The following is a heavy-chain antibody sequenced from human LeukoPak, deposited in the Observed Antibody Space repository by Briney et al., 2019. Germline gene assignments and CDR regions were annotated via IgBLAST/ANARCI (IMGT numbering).Heavy chain of an antibody. D-gene: IGHD3-22*01. CDR2: INHSGST. CDR1: GGSFSGYY. CDR3: ASLCSSGYYYGGVDY. Sequence: PSETLSLTCAVYGGSFSGYYWSWIRQPPGKGLEWIGEINHSGSTNYNPSLKSRVTISVDTSKNQFSLKLSSVTAADTAVYYCASLCSSGYYYGGVDYWGQGTLVTVSS. J-gene: IGHJ4*02. V-gene: IGHV4-34*01.